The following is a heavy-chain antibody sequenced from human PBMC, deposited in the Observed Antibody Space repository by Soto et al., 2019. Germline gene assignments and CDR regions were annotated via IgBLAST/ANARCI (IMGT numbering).Heavy chain of an antibody. D-gene: IGHD3-22*01. J-gene: IGHJ4*02. CDR3: ARDHRYYYDSSGYYGYFDY. CDR1: GFTFSSFG. CDR2: IWYDGSNK. Sequence: QVQLVESGGGVVQPGRSLRLSCAASGFTFSSFGMHWVRQALGKGLEWVAVIWYDGSNKFYSDSVKGRFTISRDNSKNTLYLQMNSLRAEDTAVYYCARDHRYYYDSSGYYGYFDYWGQGTLVTVSS. V-gene: IGHV3-33*01.